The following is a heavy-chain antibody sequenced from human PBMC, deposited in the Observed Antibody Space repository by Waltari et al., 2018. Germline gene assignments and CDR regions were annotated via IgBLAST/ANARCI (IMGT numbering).Heavy chain of an antibody. CDR2: IYYSGST. Sequence: QVQLQESGPGLVKPSETLSLTCTVSGGSISSYYWSWIRQPPGKGLEWIGYIYYSGSTNCNHSLQRRDTISGDTSKTQFSLKLSSVTAADTAVHYCAGRARGSYYYYYMDVWGKGTTVTVSS. CDR3: AGRARGSYYYYYMDV. CDR1: GGSISSYY. J-gene: IGHJ6*03. D-gene: IGHD3-10*01. V-gene: IGHV4-59*01.